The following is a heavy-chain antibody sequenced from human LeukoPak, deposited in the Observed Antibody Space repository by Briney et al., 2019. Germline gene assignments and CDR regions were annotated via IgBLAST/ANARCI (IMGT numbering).Heavy chain of an antibody. Sequence: GGSLRLSCAASGFTFSHHGVTWVRHTPGKGLEWVSGFSGGSGTTHYRDSVRGRFTISRDNSKNTLYLQMNSLRAEDTAVYYCARSPTSCYGPYYYYYMDVWGKGTTVTVSS. CDR2: FSGGSGTT. CDR1: GFTFSHHG. CDR3: ARSPTSCYGPYYYYYMDV. D-gene: IGHD2-2*01. J-gene: IGHJ6*03. V-gene: IGHV3-23*01.